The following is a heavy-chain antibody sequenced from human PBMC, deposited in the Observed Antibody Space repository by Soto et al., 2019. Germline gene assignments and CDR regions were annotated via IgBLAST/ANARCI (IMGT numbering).Heavy chain of an antibody. D-gene: IGHD3-16*01. CDR2: IYFNGNT. J-gene: IGHJ4*02. CDR3: ASVTFGGIVLAH. Sequence: SETLSLTCTFSAASFIKYYWTWIRQPPGKGLEWIGYIYFNGNTKYNPSLEGRLTISIDTSKKEFSLKLTSVTAADAAVYYCASVTFGGIVLAHWGQGTLVTVSS. V-gene: IGHV4-59*01. CDR1: AASFIKYY.